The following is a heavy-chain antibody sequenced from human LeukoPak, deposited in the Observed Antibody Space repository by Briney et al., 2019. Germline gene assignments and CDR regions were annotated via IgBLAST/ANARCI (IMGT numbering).Heavy chain of an antibody. J-gene: IGHJ4*02. CDR3: ARARGYSLPRRGGYFDY. CDR2: IYYSGST. Sequence: SETLSLTCTVSGGSISSGDYYWSWIRQPPGKGLEWIGYIYYSGSTYYNPSLKSRVTISVDTSKNQFSLKLSSVTAADTAVYYCARARGYSLPRRGGYFDYWGQGTLVTVSS. V-gene: IGHV4-30-4*01. CDR1: GGSISSGDYY. D-gene: IGHD2-21*01.